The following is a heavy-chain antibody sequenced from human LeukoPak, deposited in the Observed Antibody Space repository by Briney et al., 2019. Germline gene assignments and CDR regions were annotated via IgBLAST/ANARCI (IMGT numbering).Heavy chain of an antibody. CDR1: GFTFSSYA. Sequence: GGSLRLSCAASGFTFSSYAMHWVRQAPGKGLEWVAVISYDGSNKYYADSVKGRFTISGDNSKNTLYLQMNSLRAEDTAVYYCASSYYYDSSGYLLGGFDYWGQGTLVTVSS. CDR2: ISYDGSNK. D-gene: IGHD3-22*01. V-gene: IGHV3-30*04. J-gene: IGHJ4*02. CDR3: ASSYYYDSSGYLLGGFDY.